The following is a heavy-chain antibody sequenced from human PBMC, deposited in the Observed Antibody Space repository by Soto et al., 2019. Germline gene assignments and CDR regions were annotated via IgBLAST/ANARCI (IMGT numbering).Heavy chain of an antibody. V-gene: IGHV3-23*01. CDR1: GFTFSSSA. CDR3: AKAKSGSYFWSAG. J-gene: IGHJ4*02. D-gene: IGHD1-26*01. CDR2: FSGSGGST. Sequence: PGGSLRLACAASGFTFSSSAVSWSGQAPGKGREWVAAFSGSGGSTYYADSVKGRFTISRDNSKNTPYLQMNSLRAEETAVYYCAKAKSGSYFWSAGWGQGTLVTVSS.